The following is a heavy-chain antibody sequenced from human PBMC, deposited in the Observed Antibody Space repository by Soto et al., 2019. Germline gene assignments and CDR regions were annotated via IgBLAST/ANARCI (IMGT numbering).Heavy chain of an antibody. Sequence: SETLSLTCTVSVVSIISYYWSWIRQPPGKGLEWIGYISLSGSTSYNPSLKSRVTISRDTSKNQFFLKLTSVTAADTAVYYCARGEAVSGERENWFDPWGQGTLVTVSS. J-gene: IGHJ5*02. V-gene: IGHV4-59*01. CDR1: VVSIISYY. CDR3: ARGEAVSGERENWFDP. CDR2: ISLSGST. D-gene: IGHD6-25*01.